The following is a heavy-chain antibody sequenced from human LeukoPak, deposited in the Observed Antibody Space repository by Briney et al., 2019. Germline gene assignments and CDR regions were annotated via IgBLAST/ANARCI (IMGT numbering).Heavy chain of an antibody. J-gene: IGHJ6*02. V-gene: IGHV3-7*01. CDR1: GFTFSSYW. Sequence: PGGSLRLSCAASGFTFSSYWMSWVRQAPGKGLEWVANIKQDGSEKYYVDSVKGRFTISRDNAKNSLYLQMNSLRAEDTAVYYCAREAVAGWYGSYYYYYGMDVWGQGTTVTVSS. CDR2: IKQDGSEK. D-gene: IGHD6-19*01. CDR3: AREAVAGWYGSYYYYYGMDV.